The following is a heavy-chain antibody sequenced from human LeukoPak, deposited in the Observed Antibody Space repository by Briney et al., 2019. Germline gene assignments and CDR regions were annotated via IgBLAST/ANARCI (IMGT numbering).Heavy chain of an antibody. D-gene: IGHD4-23*01. V-gene: IGHV3-30-3*01. CDR2: ISYDGSNK. Sequence: PGRSLRLSCAASGFTFSSYAMHWVRQAPGKGLEWVAVISYDGSNKYYADSVKGRFTISRDNSKNTLYLQMNSLRAEDTAVYYCGRDTHELISYGGNSWFHYWGQGTLVTVSS. CDR1: GFTFSSYA. J-gene: IGHJ4*02. CDR3: GRDTHELISYGGNSWFHY.